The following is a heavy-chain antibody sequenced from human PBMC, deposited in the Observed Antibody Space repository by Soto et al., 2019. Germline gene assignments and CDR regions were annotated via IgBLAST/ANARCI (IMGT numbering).Heavy chain of an antibody. CDR2: INHSGST. D-gene: IGHD3-22*01. CDR1: GGSFSGYY. V-gene: IGHV4-34*01. J-gene: IGHJ4*02. CDR3: ARPRYYDSSRALRY. Sequence: QVQLQQWGAGLLKPSETLSLTCAVYGGSFSGYYWSWIRQPPGKGLEWIGEINHSGSTNYNPSLKSRVTISVDTSKNQFSLKLSSVTAADTAVYYCARPRYYDSSRALRYWGQGTLLTVSS.